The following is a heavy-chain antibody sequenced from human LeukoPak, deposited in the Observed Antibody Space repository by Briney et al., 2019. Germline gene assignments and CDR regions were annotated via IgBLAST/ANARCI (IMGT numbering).Heavy chain of an antibody. CDR2: ISGGSTYT. Sequence: GGSLRLSCAASGFTFSSYTMNWVRQAPGKGLEWVSSISGGSTYTFYADSVKGRFTISRDNSKNTLYLQMNSLRAEDTAIYYCATKTSYGDRYFDYWGQGTLVTVSS. CDR3: ATKTSYGDRYFDY. CDR1: GFTFSSYT. J-gene: IGHJ4*02. D-gene: IGHD4-17*01. V-gene: IGHV3-21*04.